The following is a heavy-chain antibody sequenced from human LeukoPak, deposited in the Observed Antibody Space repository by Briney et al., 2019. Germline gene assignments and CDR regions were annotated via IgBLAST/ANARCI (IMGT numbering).Heavy chain of an antibody. CDR2: VWHDGSKQ. Sequence: GRSLRLSCAASGFIFSTFGIHWVRQTAGKGLEWVAVVWHDGSKQYYADSVKGRFIVSKDNSKNTVYLQMDSLRVDDTAVYYCARVVGVVPVAMLDSWGPGTLVTVSS. D-gene: IGHD2-2*01. CDR3: ARVVGVVPVAMLDS. CDR1: GFIFSTFG. V-gene: IGHV3-33*01. J-gene: IGHJ4*02.